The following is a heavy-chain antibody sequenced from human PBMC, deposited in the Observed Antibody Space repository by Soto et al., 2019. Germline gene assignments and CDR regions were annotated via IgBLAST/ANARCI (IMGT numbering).Heavy chain of an antibody. Sequence: SETLSLTCTVSGGSTSSDNYWSWIRQPPGKGLKWIGHIYYSGNTDYNPSLNSRLAISIDTSKNQFSLKLSSVTAADTAVYFGAREGGESSDGLYYFDSWGQGSLVTVSS. CDR2: IYYSGNT. D-gene: IGHD3-16*01. J-gene: IGHJ4*02. CDR3: AREGGESSDGLYYFDS. V-gene: IGHV4-30-4*01. CDR1: GGSTSSDNY.